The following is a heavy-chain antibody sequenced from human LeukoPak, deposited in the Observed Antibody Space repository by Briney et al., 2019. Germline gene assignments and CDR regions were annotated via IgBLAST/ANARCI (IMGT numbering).Heavy chain of an antibody. J-gene: IGHJ4*02. CDR1: GFTFGSYA. D-gene: IGHD6-19*01. CDR2: ITNGGATT. V-gene: IGHV3-23*01. Sequence: GESLRLSCVASGFTFGSYAMSWVRQAPGKGLEWVSIITNGGATTYYADSVRGRFTIPRDNSKNTLYLQMNSLRAEDTAVYYCVKLSSGSGSKFGFDSWGQGTLVTVSS. CDR3: VKLSSGSGSKFGFDS.